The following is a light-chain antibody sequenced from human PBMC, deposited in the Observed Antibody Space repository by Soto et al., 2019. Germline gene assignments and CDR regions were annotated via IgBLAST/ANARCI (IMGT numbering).Light chain of an antibody. Sequence: EIVMTQSPVTLSVSPGERATLSCRASQSVSGNLAWYQLKPGQAPRLLIYDASTRATGIPARFSGSGSGTEFTLTISSPQSEDFAVYYCQQYNNWPRTFGQGTKVEIK. CDR1: QSVSGN. J-gene: IGKJ1*01. CDR3: QQYNNWPRT. CDR2: DAS. V-gene: IGKV3-15*01.